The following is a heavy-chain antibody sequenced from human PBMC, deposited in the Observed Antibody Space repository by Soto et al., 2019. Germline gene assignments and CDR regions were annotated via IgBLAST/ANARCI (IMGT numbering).Heavy chain of an antibody. Sequence: QVQLVQSGAEVKQPGSSVKVSCKASGGTFSSYAISWVRQAPGHGLEWMGGIIPIFGTANYAQKFQGRVTITADESTRTAYMELSSLRSEDTAVYYCARDELGYYYDSSGLYGMDVCGQGTKVPVSS. CDR1: GGTFSSYA. V-gene: IGHV1-69*01. J-gene: IGHJ6*02. CDR3: ARDELGYYYDSSGLYGMDV. CDR2: IIPIFGTA. D-gene: IGHD3-22*01.